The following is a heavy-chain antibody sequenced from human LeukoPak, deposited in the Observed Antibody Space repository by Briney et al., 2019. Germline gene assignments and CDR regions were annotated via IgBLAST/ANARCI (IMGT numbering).Heavy chain of an antibody. V-gene: IGHV3-66*01. CDR1: EFSVGSNY. D-gene: IGHD3-3*01. CDR2: IYSGGST. J-gene: IGHJ6*03. Sequence: PGGSLRLSCAASEFSVGSNYMTWVRQAPGKGLEWVSLIYSGGSTYYADSVKGRFTISRDNSKNTLYLQMNSLRAEDTAVYYCARDYDRYYMDVWGKGTTVTVSS. CDR3: ARDYDRYYMDV.